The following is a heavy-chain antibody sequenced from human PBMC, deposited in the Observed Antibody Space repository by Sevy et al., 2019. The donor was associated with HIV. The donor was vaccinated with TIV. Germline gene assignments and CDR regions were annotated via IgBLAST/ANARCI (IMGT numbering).Heavy chain of an antibody. CDR3: ASEVGYCSGGSCYLPLDY. V-gene: IGHV3-33*01. D-gene: IGHD2-15*01. CDR2: IWYDGSNK. CDR1: GFTFSSYG. Sequence: GGSLRLSCAASGFTFSSYGMHWVRRAPGKGLEWVAVIWYDGSNKYYADSVKGRFTISRDNSKNTLYLQMNSLRAEDTAVYYCASEVGYCSGGSCYLPLDYWGQGTLVTVSS. J-gene: IGHJ4*02.